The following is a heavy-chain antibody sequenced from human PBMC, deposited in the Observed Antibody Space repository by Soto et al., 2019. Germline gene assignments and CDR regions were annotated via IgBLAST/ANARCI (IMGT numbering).Heavy chain of an antibody. CDR3: SKDRRAGGNYGFYSDF. D-gene: IGHD1-7*01. Sequence: PGGSLRLSCAASGFTFSSYGMTWVRQAPGKWLEWVSFSSATGAGTYYADSVKGRFTISRDNSKNTLHLQMTSLRADDTAVYYCSKDRRAGGNYGFYSDFWGQGALVTVSS. J-gene: IGHJ4*02. CDR2: SSATGAGT. CDR1: GFTFSSYG. V-gene: IGHV3-23*01.